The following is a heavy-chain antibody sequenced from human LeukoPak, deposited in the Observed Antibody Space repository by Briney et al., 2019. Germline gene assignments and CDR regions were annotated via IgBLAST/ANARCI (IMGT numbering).Heavy chain of an antibody. Sequence: GASVKVSCKASGYTFTGYYMHWVRQAPGQGLVWVGWINPNSGGTNYAQKCQGRVTMTRGTSISTAYMELSRLRSDDTAVYYCAREVFVGYCSSTSCYRVLDYWGQGTLVTVSS. CDR1: GYTFTGYY. CDR3: AREVFVGYCSSTSCYRVLDY. V-gene: IGHV1-2*02. J-gene: IGHJ4*02. CDR2: INPNSGGT. D-gene: IGHD2-2*01.